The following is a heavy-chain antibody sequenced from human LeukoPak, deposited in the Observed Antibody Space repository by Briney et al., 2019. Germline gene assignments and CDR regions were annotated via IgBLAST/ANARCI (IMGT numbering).Heavy chain of an antibody. Sequence: PSETLSLTYAVYGGSFSDYSWTWIRQPPGKGLQWIGEINHSGGTNHNPPLMSRVIMAVDTSKNQLSLNVRSVTAADTAVYYCARVGYSYSINDWSRTGLGAYPTKYYYYMDVWGKGTTVTVSS. V-gene: IGHV4-34*01. J-gene: IGHJ6*03. CDR2: INHSGGT. CDR3: ARVGYSYSINDWSRTGLGAYPTKYYYYMDV. CDR1: GGSFSDYS. D-gene: IGHD5-18*01.